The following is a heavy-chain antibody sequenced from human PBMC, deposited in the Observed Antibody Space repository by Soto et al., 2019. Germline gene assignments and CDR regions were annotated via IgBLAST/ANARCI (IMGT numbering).Heavy chain of an antibody. CDR2: IIPIFGTA. CDR3: AQGRIAVDGPFDY. CDR1: GGTFSSYA. Sequence: QVQLVQSGAEVKKPGSSVKVSCKASGGTFSSYAISWVRQAPGQGLEWMGGIIPIFGTANYAQKFHGRVTITSDESTSTASMELSSLRSEDTAVYYFAQGRIAVDGPFDYWGQGTMVTVSS. V-gene: IGHV1-69*01. J-gene: IGHJ4*02. D-gene: IGHD6-19*01.